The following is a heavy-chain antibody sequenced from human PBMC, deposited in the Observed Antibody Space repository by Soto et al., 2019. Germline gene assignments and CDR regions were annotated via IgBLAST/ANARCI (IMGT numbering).Heavy chain of an antibody. CDR1: GFTVTSYW. CDR2: TSPAGSST. V-gene: IGHV3-74*01. J-gene: IGHJ4*02. CDR3: ARDWSGDQDLVAGTDFPTLSLYDY. D-gene: IGHD6-19*01. Sequence: GGSLRLSCAASGFTVTSYWMHWVRQAPGKGLVWVSRTSPAGSSTYYADFVRGRFTISKDTAKNTLYLQINSLRAEDTAVYYCARDWSGDQDLVAGTDFPTLSLYDYWGQGTLVTVSS.